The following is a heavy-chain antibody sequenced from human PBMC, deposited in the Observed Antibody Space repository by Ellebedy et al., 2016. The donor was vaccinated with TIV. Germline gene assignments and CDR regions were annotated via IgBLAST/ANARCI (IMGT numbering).Heavy chain of an antibody. J-gene: IGHJ4*02. CDR1: GGTFSNYA. D-gene: IGHD6-19*01. CDR2: IIPIFGTA. V-gene: IGHV1-69*06. Sequence: SVKVSCXASGGTFSNYAISWVRQAPGQGLEWMGGIIPIFGTANYAQKFQGRVTITADKSTSTAYMELSSLRSEDTAVYYCARLAVAGPSSWGQGTLVTVSS. CDR3: ARLAVAGPSS.